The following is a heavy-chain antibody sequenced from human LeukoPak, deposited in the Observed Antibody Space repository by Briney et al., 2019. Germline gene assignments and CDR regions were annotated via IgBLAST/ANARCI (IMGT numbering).Heavy chain of an antibody. CDR2: FDPEDGET. J-gene: IGHJ4*02. CDR1: GYTLTELS. CDR3: AIGGSGSYFEYRYYFDY. D-gene: IGHD3-10*01. V-gene: IGHV1-24*01. Sequence: GASVTVSCKVSGYTLTELSMHWVRQALGKGLEWMGGFDPEDGETIYAQKFQGRVTMTEDTSTDTAYMELSSLRSEDTAVYYCAIGGSGSYFEYRYYFDYWGQGTLVTVSS.